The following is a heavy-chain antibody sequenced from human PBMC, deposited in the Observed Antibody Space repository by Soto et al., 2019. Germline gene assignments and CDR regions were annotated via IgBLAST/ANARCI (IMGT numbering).Heavy chain of an antibody. D-gene: IGHD3-22*01. CDR3: ARGTYYYDSSGYYLSLSYYYYGMDV. Sequence: SETLSLTCAVYGGSFSGYYWSWIRQPPGKGLEWIGEINHSGSTNYNPSLKSRVTISVDTSKNQFSLKLSSVTAADTAVYYCARGTYYYDSSGYYLSLSYYYYGMDVWGQGTTVTVSS. CDR2: INHSGST. CDR1: GGSFSGYY. V-gene: IGHV4-34*01. J-gene: IGHJ6*02.